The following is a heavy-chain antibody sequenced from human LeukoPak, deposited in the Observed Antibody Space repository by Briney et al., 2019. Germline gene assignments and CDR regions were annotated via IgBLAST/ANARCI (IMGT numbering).Heavy chain of an antibody. CDR3: ARHVYSSGWFGYYYYMDV. J-gene: IGHJ6*03. CDR2: IYPGDSDT. V-gene: IGHV5-51*01. Sequence: GESLKISCKGSGYTFFTYWIGWVRQMPGKGLEWMGIIYPGDSDTRYSPSFQGQVTISADKSISTAYLQWSSLKASDTAMYYCARHVYSSGWFGYYYYMDVWGKGTTVTVSS. D-gene: IGHD6-19*01. CDR1: GYTFFTYW.